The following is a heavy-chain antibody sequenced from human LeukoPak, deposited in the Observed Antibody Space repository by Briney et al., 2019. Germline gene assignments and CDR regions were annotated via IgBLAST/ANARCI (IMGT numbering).Heavy chain of an antibody. Sequence: SETLSLTCAVYGGSFSGYYWSWIRQPPGKGLEWIGGINHSGSTNYNPSLKSRVTISVDTSKNQFSLKLSSVTAADTAVYYCARRGGPGYGYIVDTAMVPPSGNDYWGQGTLVTVSS. CDR3: ARRGGPGYGYIVDTAMVPPSGNDY. CDR1: GGSFSGYY. CDR2: INHSGST. V-gene: IGHV4-34*01. J-gene: IGHJ4*02. D-gene: IGHD5-18*01.